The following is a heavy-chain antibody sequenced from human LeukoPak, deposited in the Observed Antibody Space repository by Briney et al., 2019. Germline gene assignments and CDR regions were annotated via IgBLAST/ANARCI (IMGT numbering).Heavy chain of an antibody. CDR3: TKDPNGDYVGAFDP. Sequence: GGSLRPSCAASGFSFSSFAMTWVRQAPGKGLEWVSSITAGHYPTYNTDSVKGRFTISRDNSKNTLYLQMNSLRADDTAVYYCTKDPNGDYVGAFDPWGQGTLVTVSS. D-gene: IGHD4-17*01. J-gene: IGHJ5*02. CDR1: GFSFSSFA. V-gene: IGHV3-23*01. CDR2: ITAGHYPT.